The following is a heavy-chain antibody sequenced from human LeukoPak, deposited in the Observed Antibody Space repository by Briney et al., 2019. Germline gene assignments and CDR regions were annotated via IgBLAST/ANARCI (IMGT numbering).Heavy chain of an antibody. J-gene: IGHJ4*02. D-gene: IGHD7-27*01. CDR2: DANNGNI. CDR1: ASSISSHS. V-gene: IGHV4-59*11. CDR3: ARDNWGSLDS. Sequence: SETLSLTCTVSASSISSHSWGWIRQPPGKGLEWIGYDANNGNINYNPALKSRVTISVDTSKRQFSLKLSSVTAAEKAVYYCARDNWGSLDSWGQGILVTVSS.